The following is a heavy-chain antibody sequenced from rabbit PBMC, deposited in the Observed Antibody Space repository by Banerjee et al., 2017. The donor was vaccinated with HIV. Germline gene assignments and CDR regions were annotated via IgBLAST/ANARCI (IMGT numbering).Heavy chain of an antibody. CDR2: IYAGSSGST. V-gene: IGHV1S40*01. D-gene: IGHD4-2*01. CDR1: GLDFSSSYW. Sequence: QSLEESGGDLVKPGASLTLTCKASGLDFSSSYWICWVRQAPGKGLEWIACIYAGSSGSTYYASWAKGRFTISKTSSTTVTLQMTSLTAADTATYFCARDTIGSSLTFNLWGQGTLVTVS. J-gene: IGHJ4*01. CDR3: ARDTIGSSLTFNL.